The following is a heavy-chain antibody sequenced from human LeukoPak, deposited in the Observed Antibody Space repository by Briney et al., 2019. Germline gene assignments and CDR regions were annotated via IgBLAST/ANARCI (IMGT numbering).Heavy chain of an antibody. CDR2: ISSSSSNK. J-gene: IGHJ4*02. Sequence: GGSLRPSCAASGFTFSSYSMNWVRQAPGKGLEWISYISSSSSNKDYADSVKGRFTISRDNAENSLSLQMNSLRGEDTAVYYCAKGESASAWLIEYWGQGTLVTVSS. D-gene: IGHD6-19*01. CDR3: AKGESASAWLIEY. CDR1: GFTFSSYS. V-gene: IGHV3-48*01.